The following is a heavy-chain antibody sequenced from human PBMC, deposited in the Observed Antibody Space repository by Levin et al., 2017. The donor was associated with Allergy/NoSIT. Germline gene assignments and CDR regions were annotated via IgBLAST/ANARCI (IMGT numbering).Heavy chain of an antibody. V-gene: IGHV3-30*18. CDR1: GFTFSSYG. CDR2: ISYDGSNK. Sequence: GESLKISCAASGFTFSSYGMHWVRQAPGKGLEWVAVISYDGSNKYYADSVKGRFTISRDNSKNTLYLQMNSLRAEDTAVYYCAKQQYRFSGLDYGMDVWGQGTTVTVSS. CDR3: AKQQYRFSGLDYGMDV. J-gene: IGHJ6*02. D-gene: IGHD6-13*01.